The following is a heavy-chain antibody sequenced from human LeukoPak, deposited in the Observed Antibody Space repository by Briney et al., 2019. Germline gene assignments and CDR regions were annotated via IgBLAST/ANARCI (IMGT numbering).Heavy chain of an antibody. Sequence: PSETPSLTCTVSGGSISSGGYYWSWIRQHPGKGLEWIGYIYYSGSTYYNPSLKSRATISVDTSKDQFSLELNSVTAADTAVYYCARGVGDYVFDPWGQGTLVTVSS. CDR3: ARGVGDYVFDP. CDR1: GGSISSGGYY. D-gene: IGHD4-17*01. CDR2: IYYSGST. J-gene: IGHJ5*02. V-gene: IGHV4-31*03.